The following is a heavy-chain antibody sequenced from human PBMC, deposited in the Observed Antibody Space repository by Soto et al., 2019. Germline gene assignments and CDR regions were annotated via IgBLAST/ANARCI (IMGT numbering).Heavy chain of an antibody. CDR1: GFTFSNAW. Sequence: GGSLRLSCAASGFTFSNAWMSWVRQAPGKGLEWVGRIKRKTDGGTTDYAAPVKGRFTISRDDSKNTLYLPMNSLTTDDTAVYFCTSDPSYWAHIRWGQGTLVTVSS. CDR2: IKRKTDGGTT. CDR3: TSDPSYWAHIR. D-gene: IGHD2-8*02. V-gene: IGHV3-15*01. J-gene: IGHJ4*02.